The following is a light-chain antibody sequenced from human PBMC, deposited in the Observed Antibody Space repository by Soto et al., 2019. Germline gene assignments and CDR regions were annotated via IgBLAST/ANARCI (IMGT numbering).Light chain of an antibody. CDR3: QQYNSYL. CDR1: QSISSW. J-gene: IGKJ1*01. CDR2: KAS. V-gene: IGKV1-5*03. Sequence: DIQMTQSPSTLSASVGDRVTITCRASQSISSWLAWYQQKPGKAPKLLIYKASSLESGVPSRFSGSGSGTEFTPTISSLQPDDFATYYCQQYNSYLFGQGTKVDIK.